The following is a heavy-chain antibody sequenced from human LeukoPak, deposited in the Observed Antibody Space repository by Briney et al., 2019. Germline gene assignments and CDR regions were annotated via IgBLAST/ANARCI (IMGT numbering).Heavy chain of an antibody. V-gene: IGHV1-69*13. J-gene: IGHJ4*02. CDR1: GGTFSSYA. D-gene: IGHD5/OR15-5a*01. CDR2: IIPIFGTA. Sequence: GASVKVSCKASGGTFSSYAISWVRQAPGQGLERMGGIIPIFGTANYAQKFQGRVTITADESTSTAYMELSSLRSEDTAVYYCARGSTRYSYPRLDYWGQGTLVTVSS. CDR3: ARGSTRYSYPRLDY.